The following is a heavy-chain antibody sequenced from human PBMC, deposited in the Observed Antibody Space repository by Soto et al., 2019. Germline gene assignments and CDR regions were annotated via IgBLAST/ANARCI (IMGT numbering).Heavy chain of an antibody. CDR1: GDSVSSNSAA. CDR3: AREMGDGYNYIDY. J-gene: IGHJ4*02. CDR2: TYYMSKWYN. D-gene: IGHD5-12*01. V-gene: IGHV6-1*01. Sequence: SQTLSLSCAISGDSVSSNSAAWNWIRQSPSRCLEWLGRTYYMSKWYNDYAVSVKSRITINPDTSKNQFSLQLNSVTPEDTAVYYCAREMGDGYNYIDYWGQGTLVTVSS.